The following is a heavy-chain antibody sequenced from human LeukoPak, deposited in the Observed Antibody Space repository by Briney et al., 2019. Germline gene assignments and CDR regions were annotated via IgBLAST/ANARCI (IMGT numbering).Heavy chain of an antibody. J-gene: IGHJ6*02. Sequence: ASETLSLTCAVYGGSFSGYYWSWIRQPPGKGLEWIGEINHSGSTNYNPSLKSRVTISVDTSKNQFSLKLSSVTAADTAVYYCARGLLKDYYGMDVWGQGTTVTVSS. CDR3: ARGLLKDYYGMDV. D-gene: IGHD2-15*01. CDR2: INHSGST. CDR1: GGSFSGYY. V-gene: IGHV4-34*01.